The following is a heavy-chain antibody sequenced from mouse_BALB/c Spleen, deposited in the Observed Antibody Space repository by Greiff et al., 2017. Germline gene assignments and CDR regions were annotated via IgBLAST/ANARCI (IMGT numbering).Heavy chain of an antibody. Sequence: VQLQQSGAELVKPGASVKLSCTASGFNIKDTYMHWVKQRPEQGLEWIGRIDPANGNTKYDPKFQGKATITADTSSNTAYLQLSSLTSEDTAVYYCHYYGSILAWFAYWGQGTLVTVSA. D-gene: IGHD1-1*01. CDR1: GFNIKDTY. CDR2: IDPANGNT. V-gene: IGHV14-3*02. CDR3: HYYGSILAWFAY. J-gene: IGHJ3*01.